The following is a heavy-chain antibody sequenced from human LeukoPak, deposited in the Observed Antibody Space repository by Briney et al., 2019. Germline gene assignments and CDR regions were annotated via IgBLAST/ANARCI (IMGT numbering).Heavy chain of an antibody. V-gene: IGHV6-1*01. Sequence: SQTLSLTCAISGDSVSSKTAAWNWIRQSPSRGLEWLGRTYYRSKWYNDYASVKSRITINPDTSKNQFSLKLSSVTAADTAVYYCARSVLPITMVRGVSWLDPWGQGTLVTVSS. CDR2: TYYRSKWYN. CDR1: GDSVSSKTAA. CDR3: ARSVLPITMVRGVSWLDP. J-gene: IGHJ5*02. D-gene: IGHD3-10*01.